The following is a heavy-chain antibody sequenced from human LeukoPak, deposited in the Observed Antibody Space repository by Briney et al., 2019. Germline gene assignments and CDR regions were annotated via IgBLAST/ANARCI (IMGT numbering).Heavy chain of an antibody. CDR3: ARAYQSRDAM. D-gene: IGHD5-24*01. V-gene: IGHV3-7*05. J-gene: IGHJ3*01. CDR2: IKHDGSEQ. Sequence: PRGSLRLSCAASGFTFSGYWMAWVRQAPGKGLEWVAGIKHDGSEQYYVDSVKGRFTISRDNAKNSLYLQMNSLRAEDSAVYYCARAYQSRDAMWGQGTTVTVSS. CDR1: GFTFSGYW.